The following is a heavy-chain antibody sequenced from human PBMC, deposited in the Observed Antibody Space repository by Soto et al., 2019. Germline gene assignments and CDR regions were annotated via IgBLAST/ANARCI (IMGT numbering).Heavy chain of an antibody. CDR1: GGTFSSYA. J-gene: IGHJ4*02. D-gene: IGHD3-10*01. CDR2: IIPIFGTA. Sequence: QVQLVQSGAEVKKPGSSVKVSCKASGGTFSSYAISWVRQAPGQGLEWMGGIIPIFGTANYAQKFQGRVTITADKSTSTAYMALSSLRSEDTAVYYCARESYYYGSGSYSPFDYWGQGTLVTVSS. V-gene: IGHV1-69*06. CDR3: ARESYYYGSGSYSPFDY.